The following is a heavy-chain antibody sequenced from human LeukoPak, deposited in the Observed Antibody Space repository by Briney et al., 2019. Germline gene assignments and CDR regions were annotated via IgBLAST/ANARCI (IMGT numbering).Heavy chain of an antibody. D-gene: IGHD2-15*01. CDR3: ARGNKWSFDS. CDR2: INSDGSAT. Sequence: GGSLRLSCVASGFTLSAYWMHWVRQAPGKGLVWVSRINSDGSATSYADSVMVRFTISRDSAKNTLYLQMNSLRPEDTAVYYCARGNKWSFDSWGQGALVTVSS. V-gene: IGHV3-74*01. J-gene: IGHJ4*02. CDR1: GFTLSAYW.